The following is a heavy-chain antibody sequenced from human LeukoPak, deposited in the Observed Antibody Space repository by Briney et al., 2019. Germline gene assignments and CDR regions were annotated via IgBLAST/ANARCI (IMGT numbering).Heavy chain of an antibody. CDR1: GGTFSSYA. J-gene: IGHJ6*03. V-gene: IGHV1-69*05. CDR3: ARGSYYYYYMDV. CDR2: TIPIFGTA. Sequence: AASVKVSCKASGGTFSSYAISWVRQAPGQGLEWMGGTIPIFGTANYAQKFQGRVTITTDESTSTAYMELSSLRSEDTAVYYCARGSYYYYYMDVWGKGTTVTVSS.